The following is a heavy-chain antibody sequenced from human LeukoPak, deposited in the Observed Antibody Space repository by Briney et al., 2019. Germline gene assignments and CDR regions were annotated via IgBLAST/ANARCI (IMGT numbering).Heavy chain of an antibody. V-gene: IGHV3-23*01. CDR2: ISGSGGTT. J-gene: IGHJ4*02. CDR1: GFTFSKYG. D-gene: IGHD1-14*01. CDR3: AKATGYLL. Sequence: GGSLRLSCAASGFTFSKYGMSWVRQAPGKGLEWVSVISGSGGTTYYADSVKGRFTISRDDSENTLSLQMNSLRAEDTAVYYCAKATGYLLWGQGTLVTVSS.